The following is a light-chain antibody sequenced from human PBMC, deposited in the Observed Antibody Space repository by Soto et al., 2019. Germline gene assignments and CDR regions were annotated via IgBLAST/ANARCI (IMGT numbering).Light chain of an antibody. Sequence: DIQMTQSPSSLSASVGDRVTITCRASQGVSNFLAWYQQKPGKVPKLLIYAASTLHSGVPSRFSGSRSGTDFTLTISSLQPEDGATYYGQKYHSAPSLTFGGGTKVEIK. J-gene: IGKJ4*01. CDR1: QGVSNF. V-gene: IGKV1-27*01. CDR3: QKYHSAPSLT. CDR2: AAS.